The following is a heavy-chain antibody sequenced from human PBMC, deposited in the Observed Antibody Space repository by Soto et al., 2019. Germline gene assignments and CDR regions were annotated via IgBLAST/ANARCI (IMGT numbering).Heavy chain of an antibody. Sequence: EVQLLESGGGLVQPGGSLRLSCAASGFTFSSYAMSWVRQAPGKGLEWVSAISGSGGSTYYADSVKGRFTISRDNSKNMLYLQMNRLRAEYTAVYYCAKDPFRRQLVGWAWGYWGQGTLVTVSS. CDR1: GFTFSSYA. CDR2: ISGSGGST. D-gene: IGHD6-6*01. V-gene: IGHV3-23*01. CDR3: AKDPFRRQLVGWAWGY. J-gene: IGHJ1*01.